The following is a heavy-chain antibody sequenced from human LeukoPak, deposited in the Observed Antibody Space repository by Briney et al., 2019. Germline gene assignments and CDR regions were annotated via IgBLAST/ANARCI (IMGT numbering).Heavy chain of an antibody. V-gene: IGHV3-23*01. CDR2: ISGSGGST. CDR3: AKDGRDYYDGSGYS. J-gene: IGHJ4*02. Sequence: GGSLRLSCAASGFTFSSYAMSWVRQAPGKGLEWVSAISGSGGSTYYADSVKGRFTISRDNSKNTLYLQMNSLRAEDTAVYYCAKDGRDYYDGSGYSWGQGTLVTVSS. CDR1: GFTFSSYA. D-gene: IGHD3-22*01.